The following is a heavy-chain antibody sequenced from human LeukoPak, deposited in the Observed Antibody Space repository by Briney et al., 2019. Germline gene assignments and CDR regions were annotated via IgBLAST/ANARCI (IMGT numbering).Heavy chain of an antibody. CDR3: ASLERGYCSGGSCPDDY. J-gene: IGHJ4*02. V-gene: IGHV3-66*01. CDR1: GLTVSSNY. Sequence: GGSLRLSCAASGLTVSSNYMSWVRQAPGKGLEWVSVIYSGGSTYYADSVKGRFTISRDNSKNTLYLQMNSLRAEDTAVYYCASLERGYCSGGSCPDDYWGQGTLVTVSS. D-gene: IGHD2-15*01. CDR2: IYSGGST.